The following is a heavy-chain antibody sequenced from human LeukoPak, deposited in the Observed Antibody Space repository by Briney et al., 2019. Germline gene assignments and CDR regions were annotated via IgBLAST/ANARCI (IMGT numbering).Heavy chain of an antibody. V-gene: IGHV4-39*01. J-gene: IGHJ5*02. CDR1: GGSISSSSYY. CDR2: ISYSGCT. D-gene: IGHD3-3*01. Sequence: SETLSLTCTVSGGSISSSSYYWGWIRQPPGKGLEWIGSISYSGCTYYNPSLKSRVTISVDTSKNQFSLKLSSVTAADTTVYYCARQPGSFTYYDFWSGYYTLNWFDPWGQGTLVTVSS. CDR3: ARQPGSFTYYDFWSGYYTLNWFDP.